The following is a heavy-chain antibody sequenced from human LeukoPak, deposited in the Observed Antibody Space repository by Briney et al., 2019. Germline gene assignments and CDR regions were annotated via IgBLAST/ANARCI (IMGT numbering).Heavy chain of an antibody. J-gene: IGHJ4*02. V-gene: IGHV3-74*01. CDR2: INSEGSST. Sequence: PGGSLRLSCAASGFTFNIYWMHWVRQAPGKGLVWVSRINSEGSSTTYADSVKGRFTISRDNAKNTLYLQMNSLRAEDTAVYYCAKDQVRYSSSWYRTYFDYWGQGTLVTVSS. D-gene: IGHD6-13*01. CDR3: AKDQVRYSSSWYRTYFDY. CDR1: GFTFNIYW.